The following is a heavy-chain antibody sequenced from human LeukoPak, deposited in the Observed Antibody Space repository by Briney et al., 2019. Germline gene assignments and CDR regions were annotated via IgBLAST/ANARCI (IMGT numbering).Heavy chain of an antibody. D-gene: IGHD2-8*02. J-gene: IGHJ3*02. CDR1: GFTFSNHW. Sequence: GGSLRLSCAASGFTFSNHWLHWVRQAPGKGLVWVSRINSDGTSTIYADSVKGRFTISRDNAKSTVYLQMNSLRAEDTAVYYCARTGTGGDLDIWGQGTMVTVSS. CDR3: ARTGTGGDLDI. V-gene: IGHV3-74*01. CDR2: INSDGTST.